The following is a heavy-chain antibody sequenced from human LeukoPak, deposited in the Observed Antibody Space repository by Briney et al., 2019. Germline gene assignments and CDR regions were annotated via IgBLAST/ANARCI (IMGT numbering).Heavy chain of an antibody. V-gene: IGHV4-59*01. CDR3: ARGAAAATGYYYYYGMDV. Sequence: SETLSLTCTVSGGSISSYYWSRIRQPPGKGLEWIGYIYYSGSTNYNPSLKSRVTISVDTSKNQFSLKLSSVTAADTAVYYCARGAAAATGYYYYYGMDVWGQGTTVTVSS. J-gene: IGHJ6*02. CDR2: IYYSGST. CDR1: GGSISSYY. D-gene: IGHD6-13*01.